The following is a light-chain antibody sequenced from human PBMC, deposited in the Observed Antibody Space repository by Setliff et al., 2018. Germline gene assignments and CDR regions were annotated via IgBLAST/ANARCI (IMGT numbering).Light chain of an antibody. CDR2: DVS. Sequence: QSALTQPRSVSGSPGQSVTISYTGTSSDVGGYNYVSWYQQHPGKAPKVMIYDVSKRPSGVPDRFSGSKSGNTASLTISGLQAEDEADYYCCSYAGSYTYVFGTGTKVTVL. J-gene: IGLJ1*01. CDR3: CSYAGSYTYV. V-gene: IGLV2-11*01. CDR1: SSDVGGYNY.